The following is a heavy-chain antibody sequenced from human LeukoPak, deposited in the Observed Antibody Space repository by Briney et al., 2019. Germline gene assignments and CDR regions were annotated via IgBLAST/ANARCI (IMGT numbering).Heavy chain of an antibody. CDR3: ASGPFLTFDHTPEGYYHYYMDV. CDR2: IVPMFDTT. D-gene: IGHD1-14*01. CDR1: GDTFSSYA. J-gene: IGHJ6*03. V-gene: IGHV1-69*01. Sequence: ASVKVSCKASGDTFSSYAINWVRQAPGQGLEWLGGIVPMFDTTNYGQKFQGRLTITADPSTSTAYMELSSLRSEDTAVYYCASGPFLTFDHTPEGYYHYYMDVWGPGTTVTTSS.